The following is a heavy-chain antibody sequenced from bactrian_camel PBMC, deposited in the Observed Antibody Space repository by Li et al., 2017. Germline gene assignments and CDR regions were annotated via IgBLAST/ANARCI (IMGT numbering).Heavy chain of an antibody. V-gene: IGHV3S1*01. CDR1: GFPFSVYC. J-gene: IGHJ4*01. Sequence: HVQLVESGGGTVQPGESLRLSCPTSGFPFSVYCMGWFRQAPGQVREGVAGIGTGAGGGSTFYTDSARGRFTISRDDAKKVVTLEMNRLKPEDTAMYYCAADHTTAQCSWWPLLYEYNFWGQGTQVTVS. D-gene: IGHD7*01. CDR2: IGTGAGGGST. CDR3: AADHTTAQCSWWPLLYEYNF.